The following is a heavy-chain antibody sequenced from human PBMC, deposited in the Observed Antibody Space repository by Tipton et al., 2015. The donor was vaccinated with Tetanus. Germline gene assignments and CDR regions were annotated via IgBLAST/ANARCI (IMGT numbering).Heavy chain of an antibody. Sequence: QLVQSGAEVKKPGASVKVSCKASGYTFTGYYVYWVRQAPGQGLEWMGWIDPFSDDTVYAQKFQGRVTMTTDTSISTVYMELSSGGSDDTAGYYCARDRGDYICCGRDACGPGTTVSFS. V-gene: IGHV1-2*02. D-gene: IGHD3-10*01. J-gene: IGHJ6*02. CDR3: ARDRGDYICCGRDA. CDR2: IDPFSDDT. CDR1: GYTFTGYY.